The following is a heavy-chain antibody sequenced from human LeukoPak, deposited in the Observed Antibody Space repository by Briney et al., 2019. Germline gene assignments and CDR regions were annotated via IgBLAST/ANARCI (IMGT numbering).Heavy chain of an antibody. J-gene: IGHJ4*02. CDR3: ARTSRDGYNRAYYFDY. CDR2: IYTSGST. D-gene: IGHD5-24*01. Sequence: SSETLSLTCTVSGGSISSYYRSWIRQPAGKGLEWIGRIYTSGSTNYNPSLKSRVTMSVDTSKNQFSLKLSSVTAVDTAVYYCARTSRDGYNRAYYFDYWGQGTLVTVSS. V-gene: IGHV4-4*07. CDR1: GGSISSYY.